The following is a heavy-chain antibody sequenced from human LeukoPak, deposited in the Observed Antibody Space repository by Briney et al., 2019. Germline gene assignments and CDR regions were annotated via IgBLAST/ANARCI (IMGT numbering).Heavy chain of an antibody. D-gene: IGHD1-1*01. CDR3: ARHRKETGTTSSCFDP. V-gene: IGHV4-59*08. CDR2: ICYSGST. J-gene: IGHJ5*02. Sequence: SETLSLTCTGSGGSVTSYCWSWIRQPPGKGLEWVAYICYSGSTNSNPSLKSRVTISIDTSKNHFSLKLSSVTAADTAIYHCARHRKETGTTSSCFDPWGQGALVTVSS. CDR1: GGSVTSYC.